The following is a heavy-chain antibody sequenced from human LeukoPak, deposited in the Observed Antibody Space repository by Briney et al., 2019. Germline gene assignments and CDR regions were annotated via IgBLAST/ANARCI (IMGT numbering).Heavy chain of an antibody. D-gene: IGHD4-17*01. CDR2: ISYDGSNK. Sequence: GGSLRLSCAASGFTFSSYGMHWVRQAPGKGLEWVAVISYDGSNKYYADSVEGRFTISRDNSKNTLYLQMNSLRAENTAVYYCAKDSGDDYGPLYFDYWGQGTLVTVSS. V-gene: IGHV3-30*18. CDR1: GFTFSSYG. CDR3: AKDSGDDYGPLYFDY. J-gene: IGHJ4*02.